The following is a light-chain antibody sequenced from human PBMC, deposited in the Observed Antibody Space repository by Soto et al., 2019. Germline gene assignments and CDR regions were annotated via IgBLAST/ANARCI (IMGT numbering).Light chain of an antibody. CDR1: QSISGS. CDR2: EAS. J-gene: IGKJ1*01. CDR3: QQYNGYWT. Sequence: DIPMTQSPSTLSASVGDRVTITCRASQSISGSLAWYQQKPGKAPKLLIYEASNLKNGVPSRFSGSGSGTEYTLTISSLQPDDSASYYCQQYNGYWTFGQGTRVEIK. V-gene: IGKV1-5*03.